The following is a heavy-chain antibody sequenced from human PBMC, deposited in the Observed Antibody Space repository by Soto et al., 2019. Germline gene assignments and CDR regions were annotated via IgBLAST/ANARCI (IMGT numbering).Heavy chain of an antibody. CDR1: GGSFSGYY. J-gene: IGHJ5*02. CDR3: ARRGPPFIVVVPAAIAYNWFDR. CDR2: INHSGST. D-gene: IGHD2-2*01. V-gene: IGHV4-34*01. Sequence: SETLSVTCAVYGGSFSGYYWSWIRQPPWKGLEWIGEINHSGSTNYNPSLNSRVTISVDTSQNQFSLKLSSVTAADTAVYYCARRGPPFIVVVPAAIAYNWFDRWGQGTLVSVSS.